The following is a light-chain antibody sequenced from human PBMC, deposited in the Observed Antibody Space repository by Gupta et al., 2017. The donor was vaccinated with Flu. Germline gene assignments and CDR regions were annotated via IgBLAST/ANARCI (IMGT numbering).Light chain of an antibody. V-gene: IGLV1-51*01. Sequence: QSVLTQPPSVSAAPGQKVTISCSGSSSNVGSHSVSWYQQVPRTPPKLLICENSKRPSGIPDRFSGSKSATSATLGITGLQTADEAEYFCGAWDTTLSAYVFGTATTVTVL. CDR1: SSNVGSHS. CDR3: GAWDTTLSAYV. J-gene: IGLJ1*01. CDR2: ENS.